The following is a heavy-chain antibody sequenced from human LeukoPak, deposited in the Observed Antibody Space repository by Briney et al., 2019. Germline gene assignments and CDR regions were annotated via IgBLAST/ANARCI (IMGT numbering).Heavy chain of an antibody. V-gene: IGHV3-23*01. J-gene: IGHJ4*02. CDR2: ITGRGDST. CDR3: AKSPSPYSPYYFDY. CDR1: GFTVSSNY. D-gene: IGHD4-11*01. Sequence: GGSLRLSCAASGFTVSSNYMSWVRQAPGKGLEWVSWITGRGDSTYYAHSLKGRFTISRDNSKNTLNLQMNSLRAEDTAVYYCAKSPSPYSPYYFDYWGQGTLVTVSS.